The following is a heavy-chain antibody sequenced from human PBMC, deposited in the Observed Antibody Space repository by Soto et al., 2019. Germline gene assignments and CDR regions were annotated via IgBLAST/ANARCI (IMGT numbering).Heavy chain of an antibody. J-gene: IGHJ3*02. CDR3: ASRERVDAFDI. Sequence: QVQLVQSGAEVKKPGSSVKVSCKASGGSFSSNAVSWVRQAPGQGLEWMGGIIPILGSANYAQQFRDRLTSTADGSTTTTHMELNSLRSEDAAVYYCASRERVDAFDIWGQGTLVTVSS. V-gene: IGHV1-69*01. CDR1: GGSFSSNA. D-gene: IGHD1-26*01. CDR2: IIPILGSA.